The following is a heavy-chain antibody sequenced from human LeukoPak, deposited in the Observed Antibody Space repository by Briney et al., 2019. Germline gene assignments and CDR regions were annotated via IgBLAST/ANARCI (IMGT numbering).Heavy chain of an antibody. D-gene: IGHD3-9*01. Sequence: PGGSLRLSCAASGFTFSSYSMNWVRQAPGKGLEWVSSISSSSSYIYYADSVKGRFTISRDNAKNSLYLQMNSLRAEDTAVYYCARSRMDYDFLAGIFDYWGQGTLVTVSS. CDR1: GFTFSSYS. J-gene: IGHJ4*02. CDR3: ARSRMDYDFLAGIFDY. CDR2: ISSSSSYI. V-gene: IGHV3-21*04.